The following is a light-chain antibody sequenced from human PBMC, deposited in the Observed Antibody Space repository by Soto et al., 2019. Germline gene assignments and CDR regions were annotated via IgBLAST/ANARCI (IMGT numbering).Light chain of an antibody. CDR2: DAS. CDR1: QSVSSY. Sequence: EIVLTQSPATLSLSPGEIATLSCMASQSVSSYLAWYQQKPGQAPRLLIYDASNRATGIPARFSGSGSGTDFTLTISSLEPEDFAVYYCQQRSNWPPITFGQGTRLEI. J-gene: IGKJ5*01. V-gene: IGKV3-11*01. CDR3: QQRSNWPPIT.